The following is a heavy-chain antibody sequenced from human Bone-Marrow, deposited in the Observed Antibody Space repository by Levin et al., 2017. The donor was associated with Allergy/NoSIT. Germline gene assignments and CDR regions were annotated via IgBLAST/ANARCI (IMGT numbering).Heavy chain of an antibody. Sequence: PGGSLRLSCAASGFPFSGYHMNWVRQAPGKGLEWVSSISTSSTYIYYTDSVKGRFTISRDNAKNSLYLQMDSLRDDDTAVYYCARGRGTSGSYYFDSWGQGVLITVSS. D-gene: IGHD6-19*01. J-gene: IGHJ4*02. CDR2: ISTSSTYI. CDR1: GFPFSGYH. CDR3: ARGRGTSGSYYFDS. V-gene: IGHV3-21*01.